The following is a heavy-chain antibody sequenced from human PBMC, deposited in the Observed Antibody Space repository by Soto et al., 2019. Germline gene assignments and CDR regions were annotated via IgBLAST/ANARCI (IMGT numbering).Heavy chain of an antibody. D-gene: IGHD2-2*01. V-gene: IGHV1-69*13. CDR3: ARDGYCSSTSCYPDPFDP. Sequence: GASVKVSCKASGGTFSSYAISWVRQAPGQGLEWMGGIIPIFGTANYAQKFQGRVTITADESTSTAYMELSGLRSEDTAVYYCARDGYCSSTSCYPDPFDPWGQGTLVTVSS. J-gene: IGHJ5*02. CDR2: IIPIFGTA. CDR1: GGTFSSYA.